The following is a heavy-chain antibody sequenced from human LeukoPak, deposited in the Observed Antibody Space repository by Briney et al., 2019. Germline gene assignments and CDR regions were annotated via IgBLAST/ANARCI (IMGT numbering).Heavy chain of an antibody. D-gene: IGHD3-22*01. CDR1: GGSIRSYY. CDR2: IYYSGGT. V-gene: IGHV4-59*01. CDR3: ARNYYDSRGAYWYFDL. J-gene: IGHJ2*01. Sequence: PETLSPTSTVSGGSIRSYYWSCIRQPPPRELVWIGYIYYSGGTKDNPSLKSPATISVDTSKIQFSLKLNSVTAADTAVYYCARNYYDSRGAYWYFDLWGRSAL.